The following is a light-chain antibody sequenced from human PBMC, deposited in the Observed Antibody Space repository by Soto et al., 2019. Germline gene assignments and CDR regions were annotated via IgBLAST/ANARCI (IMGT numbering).Light chain of an antibody. CDR1: QSISSN. Sequence: EIVMTQSPATLSVSPGERVTLSCRASQSISSNLAWYQQKPGQAPRLLIYAASTRAPGVPARFSGSGSGTDFTLTISSLQSEDFAVYYCQQYNKWPPYTFGQGTKLEIK. V-gene: IGKV3-15*01. J-gene: IGKJ2*01. CDR2: AAS. CDR3: QQYNKWPPYT.